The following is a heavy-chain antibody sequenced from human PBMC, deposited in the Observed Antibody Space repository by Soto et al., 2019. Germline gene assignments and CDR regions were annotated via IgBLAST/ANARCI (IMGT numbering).Heavy chain of an antibody. CDR2: INHSGST. V-gene: IGHV4-34*01. J-gene: IGHJ6*03. CDR3: ARGLLWFGELLPYYYYMDV. Sequence: QVQLQQWGAGLLKPSETLSLTCAVYGGSFSGYYWSWIRQPPGKGLEWIGEINHSGSTNYNPSLKSRVTISVDTSKNQFSLKLSSVTAADTAVYYCARGLLWFGELLPYYYYMDVWCKGTTVTVSS. D-gene: IGHD3-10*01. CDR1: GGSFSGYY.